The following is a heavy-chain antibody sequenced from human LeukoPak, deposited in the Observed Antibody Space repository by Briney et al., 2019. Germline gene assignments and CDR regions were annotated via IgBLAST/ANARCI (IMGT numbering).Heavy chain of an antibody. CDR2: IYYSGST. Sequence: SETLSLTCTVSGGSISSYYWSWIRQPPGKRLEWIGYIYYSGSTNYNPSLKSRVTISVDTSKNQFSLKLSSVTAADTAVYYCARAKADLYYYDSSGYPDRFDPWGQGTLVTVSS. CDR3: ARAKADLYYYDSSGYPDRFDP. CDR1: GGSISSYY. J-gene: IGHJ5*02. D-gene: IGHD3-22*01. V-gene: IGHV4-59*01.